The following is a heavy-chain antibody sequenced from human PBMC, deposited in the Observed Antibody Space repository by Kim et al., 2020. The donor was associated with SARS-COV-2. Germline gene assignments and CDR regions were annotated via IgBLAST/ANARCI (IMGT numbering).Heavy chain of an antibody. CDR3: ARDLTTVTTYINYYYGMDV. Sequence: ASVKVSCKASGYTFTSYYMHWVRQAPGQGLEWMGIINPSGGSTSYAQKFQGRVTMTRYTSTSTVYMELSSLRSEDTAVYYCARDLTTVTTYINYYYGMDVWGQGTTVTVSS. D-gene: IGHD4-17*01. J-gene: IGHJ6*02. V-gene: IGHV1-46*01. CDR2: INPSGGST. CDR1: GYTFTSYY.